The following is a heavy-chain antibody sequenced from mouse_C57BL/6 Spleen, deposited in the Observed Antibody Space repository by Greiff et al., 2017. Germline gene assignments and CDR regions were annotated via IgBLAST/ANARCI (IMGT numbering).Heavy chain of an antibody. CDR2: INPNNGGT. J-gene: IGHJ4*01. D-gene: IGHD1-1*01. V-gene: IGHV1-26*01. CDR1: GYTFTDYY. CDR3: ARERITTVVAKYYYAMDY. Sequence: EVQLQQSGPELVKPGASVKISCKASGYTFTDYYMNWVKQSHGKSLEWIGDINPNNGGTSYNQKFKGKATLTVDKSSSTTYMELRSLTSEDSAVYYCARERITTVVAKYYYAMDYWGQGTSVTVSS.